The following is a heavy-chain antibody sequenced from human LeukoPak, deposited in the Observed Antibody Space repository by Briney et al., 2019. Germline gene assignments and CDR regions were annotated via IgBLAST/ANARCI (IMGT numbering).Heavy chain of an antibody. D-gene: IGHD4-11*01. Sequence: PGGSLRLSCAASGFTFSSYAMSWVRQAPGKGLEWVSGISGSGRRTYYADSVKGRFSISRDKSKNTLYLQMNRLRAGDTAVYYCAKVFGIEATVTLDYWGRGTLVTVSS. J-gene: IGHJ4*01. CDR3: AKVFGIEATVTLDY. V-gene: IGHV3-23*01. CDR1: GFTFSSYA. CDR2: ISGSGRRT.